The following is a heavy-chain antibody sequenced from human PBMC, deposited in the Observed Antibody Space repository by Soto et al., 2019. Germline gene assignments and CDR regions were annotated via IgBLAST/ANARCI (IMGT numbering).Heavy chain of an antibody. CDR1: GGTFSSYA. D-gene: IGHD3-16*02. Sequence: QVQLVQSGAEVKKPGSSVKVSCKASGGTFSSYAISWVRQAPGQGLEWMGGIIPIFGTANYAQKFQGRVTIIADASTSRASRGLSRLSSEDTAVYYCARAPGLRLGELSLLGYFAYWGQGTLVTVSS. CDR3: ARAPGLRLGELSLLGYFAY. CDR2: IIPIFGTA. V-gene: IGHV1-69*01. J-gene: IGHJ4*02.